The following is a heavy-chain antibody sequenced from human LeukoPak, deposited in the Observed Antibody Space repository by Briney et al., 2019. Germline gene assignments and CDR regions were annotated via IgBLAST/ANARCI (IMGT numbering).Heavy chain of an antibody. D-gene: IGHD3-22*01. CDR2: IYYSGST. V-gene: IGHV4-59*12. CDR3: ARDRSYDSSGLDY. J-gene: IGHJ4*02. CDR1: GGSISSGY. Sequence: SETLSLTCTVSGGSISSGYWSWIRQPPGKGLEWIGYIYYSGSTNYSPSLKSRVTISVDTSKNQFSLKLSSVTAADTAVYYCARDRSYDSSGLDYWGQGTLVTVSS.